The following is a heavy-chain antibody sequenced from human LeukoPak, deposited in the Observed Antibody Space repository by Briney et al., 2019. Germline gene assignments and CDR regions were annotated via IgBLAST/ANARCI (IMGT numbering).Heavy chain of an antibody. D-gene: IGHD2-21*01. Sequence: SETLSLTCTVSGGSTSSRDYYWGWIRQPPGKGLHWIASMSSSGTAFYSPSLKSRLTMSVDTSKNRFSLNLNSVAPSDTAVYYCVRLWTRHLALDQHDFDAWGQGILVTVSS. CDR2: MSSSGTA. CDR1: GGSTSSRDYY. J-gene: IGHJ4*02. CDR3: VRLWTRHLALDQHDFDA. V-gene: IGHV4-39*01.